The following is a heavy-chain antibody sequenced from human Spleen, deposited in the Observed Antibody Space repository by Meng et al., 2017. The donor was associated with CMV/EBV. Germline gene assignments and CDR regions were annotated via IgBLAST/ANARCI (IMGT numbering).Heavy chain of an antibody. D-gene: IGHD3-22*01. V-gene: IGHV6-1*01. CDR1: GDSVSSNSAA. J-gene: IGHJ6*02. Sequence: SQTLSLTCAISGDSVSSNSAAWNWIRQSPSRGLECLGRTYYRSKWYDDYAMAVKSRITINPDTSKNQFSLQLNSVTPEDTAVYYCARDYYDSGAYYYTEEYYHGLDVWGQGTTVTVSS. CDR2: TYYRSKWYD. CDR3: ARDYYDSGAYYYTEEYYHGLDV.